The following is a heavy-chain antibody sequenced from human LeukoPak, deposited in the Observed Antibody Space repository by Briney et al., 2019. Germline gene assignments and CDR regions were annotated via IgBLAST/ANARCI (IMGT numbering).Heavy chain of an antibody. V-gene: IGHV3-64*01. Sequence: GGSLRLSCAASGFIFSNYPMHWVRQAPGKTPEYVSAISGDGVDTYYATSLRGRITISRDNSKNTLYLQVGSLRGEDMGVYYCAREEPRGSNDYWGQGTLVTVS. CDR1: GFIFSNYP. J-gene: IGHJ4*02. D-gene: IGHD1-14*01. CDR3: AREEPRGSNDY. CDR2: ISGDGVDT.